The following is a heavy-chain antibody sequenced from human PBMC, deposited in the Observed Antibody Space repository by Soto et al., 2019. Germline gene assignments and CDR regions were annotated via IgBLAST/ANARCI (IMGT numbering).Heavy chain of an antibody. CDR1: GFTFSSYG. CDR3: AKDRWPASVLRYFDWLLPDAY. D-gene: IGHD3-9*01. J-gene: IGHJ4*02. Sequence: GGSLRLACAASGFTFSSYGMHWVRQAPGKGLEWVAVISYDGSNKYYADSVKGRFTISRDNSKNTLYLQMNSLRAEDTAVYYCAKDRWPASVLRYFDWLLPDAYWGQGTLVTVSS. CDR2: ISYDGSNK. V-gene: IGHV3-30*18.